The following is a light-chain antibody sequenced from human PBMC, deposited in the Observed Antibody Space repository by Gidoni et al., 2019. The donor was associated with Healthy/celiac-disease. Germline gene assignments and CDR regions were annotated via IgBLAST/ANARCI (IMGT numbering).Light chain of an antibody. CDR1: SSDVGHYNY. CDR2: DVS. V-gene: IGLV2-14*03. J-gene: IGLJ2*01. Sequence: QSALTQPAPVSGSPGQPITISCTGTSSDVGHYNYVSWYQQHPGKAPKLMIYDVSNRPSGVSNRFSGSKSGNTASLTISGLQAEDEADYYCSSYTSSSTLVFGGGTKLTVL. CDR3: SSYTSSSTLV.